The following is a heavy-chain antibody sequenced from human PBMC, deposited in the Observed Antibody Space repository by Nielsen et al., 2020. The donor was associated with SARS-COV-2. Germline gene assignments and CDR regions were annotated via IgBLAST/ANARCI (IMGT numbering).Heavy chain of an antibody. V-gene: IGHV3-7*01. D-gene: IGHD3-22*01. CDR1: GFTFRNNW. Sequence: GGSLRLSCEASGFTFRNNWMSWVRQAPGKGLEWVANIKHDGSDKYYVESVKGRFTISRDNANNILFLQMNSLRAEDTAVYYCARDRYDSSGTDYFDYWGQGTLVTVSS. CDR3: ARDRYDSSGTDYFDY. CDR2: IKHDGSDK. J-gene: IGHJ4*02.